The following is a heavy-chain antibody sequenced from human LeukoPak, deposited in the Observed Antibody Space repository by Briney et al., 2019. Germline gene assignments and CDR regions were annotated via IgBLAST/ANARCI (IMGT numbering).Heavy chain of an antibody. CDR3: AKVRYQLLIDY. CDR1: GFTFDDYA. V-gene: IGHV3-43D*03. CDR2: ISWDGGST. D-gene: IGHD2-2*01. J-gene: IGHJ4*02. Sequence: QAGGSLRLSCAASGFTFDDYAMHWVRQAPGKGLEWVSLISWDGGSTYYADSVKGRFTISRDNSKNTLYLQMNSLRADDTAVYYCAKVRYQLLIDYWGQGTLVTVSS.